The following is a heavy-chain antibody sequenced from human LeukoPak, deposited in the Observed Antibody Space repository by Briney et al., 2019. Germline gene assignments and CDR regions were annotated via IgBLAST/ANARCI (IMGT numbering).Heavy chain of an antibody. Sequence: ASVKVSCKASGYTFTSYGISWVRQAPGQGLEWMGWISVYNGDTKYVQKFQGRVTMTTDTSTRTAYMELRSLRSDDTAVYYCARHTGSLYDFWSGYIDYWGQGTLVTVSS. J-gene: IGHJ4*02. CDR2: ISVYNGDT. CDR1: GYTFTSYG. D-gene: IGHD3-3*01. CDR3: ARHTGSLYDFWSGYIDY. V-gene: IGHV1-18*01.